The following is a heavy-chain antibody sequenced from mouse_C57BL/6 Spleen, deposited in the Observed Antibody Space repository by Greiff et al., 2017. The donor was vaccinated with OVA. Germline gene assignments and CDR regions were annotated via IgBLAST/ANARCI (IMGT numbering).Heavy chain of an antibody. Sequence: EVQLQQSGPELVKPGASVKISCKASGYTFNDYYMNWVKQSHGKSLEWIGDINPNNGGTSYNQKFKGKATLTVDKSSSTAYMDLRSLTSEDSAGYYCASYGNSEDYFDYWGQGTTLTVSS. V-gene: IGHV1-26*01. D-gene: IGHD2-1*01. CDR3: ASYGNSEDYFDY. J-gene: IGHJ2*01. CDR2: INPNNGGT. CDR1: GYTFNDYY.